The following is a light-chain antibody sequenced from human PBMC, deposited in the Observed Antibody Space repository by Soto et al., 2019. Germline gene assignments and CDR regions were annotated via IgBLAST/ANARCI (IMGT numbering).Light chain of an antibody. J-gene: IGLJ1*01. Sequence: QSALTQPPSASGSPGQSVTISCTGTSSDVGGYNYVSWYQQHPGKAPKLMIYEVSKRPSGVPDRFSGSKSGNTACLTVSGLQAEDEADYYCSSYAGSNNWNFGTGTKLTVL. CDR1: SSDVGGYNY. V-gene: IGLV2-8*01. CDR3: SSYAGSNNWN. CDR2: EVS.